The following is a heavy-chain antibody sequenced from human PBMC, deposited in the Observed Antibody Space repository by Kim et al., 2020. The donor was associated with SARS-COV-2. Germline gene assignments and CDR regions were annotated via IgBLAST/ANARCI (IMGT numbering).Heavy chain of an antibody. D-gene: IGHD3-10*01. Sequence: GGSLRLSCAASGFTFSSYAMSWVRQAPGKGLEWVSAISGSGGSTYYADSVKGRFTISRDNSKNTLYLQMNSLRAEDTAVYYCASDAGSWSITHPAEYFQHSGEGGLVTFSS. CDR1: GFTFSSYA. J-gene: IGHJ1*01. CDR2: ISGSGGST. CDR3: ASDAGSWSITHPAEYFQH. V-gene: IGHV3-23*01.